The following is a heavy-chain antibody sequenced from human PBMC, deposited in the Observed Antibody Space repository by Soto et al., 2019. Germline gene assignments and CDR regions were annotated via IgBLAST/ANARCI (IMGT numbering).Heavy chain of an antibody. Sequence: SVKVSCKASGGTFSSYTISWVRQAPGQGLEWMGRIIPILGIANYAQKFQGRVTITADKSTSTAYMKLSSVTAADTAVYYCASRSYGDYSLGKTNFDYWGQGTLVTVSS. D-gene: IGHD4-17*01. CDR1: GGTFSSYT. CDR2: IIPILGIA. V-gene: IGHV1-69*02. CDR3: ASRSYGDYSLGKTNFDY. J-gene: IGHJ4*02.